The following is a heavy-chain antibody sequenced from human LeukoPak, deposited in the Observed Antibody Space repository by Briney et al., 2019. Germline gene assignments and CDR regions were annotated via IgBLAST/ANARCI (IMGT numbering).Heavy chain of an antibody. CDR2: MNPNSGNT. D-gene: IGHD1-7*01. CDR1: GYTFTSYD. Sequence: ASVKVSCKASGYTFTSYDINWVRQATGQGLEWMGWMNPNSGNTGYAQKIQGRVTMTRNTSISTAYMELSSLRSEDTAVYYCARGRRDWNYSGGKLLDYWGQGTLVTVSS. J-gene: IGHJ4*02. CDR3: ARGRRDWNYSGGKLLDY. V-gene: IGHV1-8*01.